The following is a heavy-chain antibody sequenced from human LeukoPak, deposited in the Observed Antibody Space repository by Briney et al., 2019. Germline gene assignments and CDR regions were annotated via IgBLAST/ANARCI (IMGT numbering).Heavy chain of an antibody. CDR2: ISYDGSNK. J-gene: IGHJ4*02. CDR3: AKPLWFGELTFDY. CDR1: GFTFSSYG. V-gene: IGHV3-30*18. Sequence: GGSLRLSCAASGFTFSSYGMHWVRQAPGKGLEWVAVISYDGSNKYYADSVKGRFTISRDNSKNTLYLQMNSLRAEDTAVYYCAKPLWFGELTFDYWGQGTLVTVSS. D-gene: IGHD3-10*01.